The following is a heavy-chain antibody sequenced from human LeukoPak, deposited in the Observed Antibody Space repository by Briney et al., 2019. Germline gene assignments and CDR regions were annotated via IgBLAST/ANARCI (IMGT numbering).Heavy chain of an antibody. CDR3: ARERDYYGSGSIDVRNAFDI. CDR2: INHSGST. CDR1: GGSFSGYY. V-gene: IGHV4-34*01. D-gene: IGHD3-10*01. Sequence: PSETLSLTCAVYGGSFSGYYWSWTRQPPGKGLEWIGEINHSGSTNYNPSLKSRVTISVDTSKNQFSLKLSSVTAADTAVYYCARERDYYGSGSIDVRNAFDIWGQGTMVTVSS. J-gene: IGHJ3*02.